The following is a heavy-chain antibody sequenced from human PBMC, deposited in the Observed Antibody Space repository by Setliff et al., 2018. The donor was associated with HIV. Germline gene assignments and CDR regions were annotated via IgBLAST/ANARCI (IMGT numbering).Heavy chain of an antibody. CDR1: GFTFSTYP. V-gene: IGHV3-23*01. CDR2: ISGSGGST. Sequence: PGGSLRLSCAASGFTFSTYPMSWVRQAPGKGLEWVSGISGSGGSTYYADSVKGRFTISRDNSKNTLYLQMNSLRVEDTAVYYCAKFAPGGHSEIASEGISHFDSWGQGTLVTVSS. CDR3: AKFAPGGHSEIASEGISHFDS. D-gene: IGHD6-13*01. J-gene: IGHJ4*02.